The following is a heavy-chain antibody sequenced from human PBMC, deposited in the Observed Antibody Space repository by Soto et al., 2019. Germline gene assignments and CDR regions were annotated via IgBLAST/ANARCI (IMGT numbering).Heavy chain of an antibody. CDR1: GFTFSSYG. D-gene: IGHD3-10*01. V-gene: IGHV3-30*03. CDR3: ARDPDYGSGSSMVA. J-gene: IGHJ5*02. Sequence: QVQLVESGGGVVQPGRSLRLSCAASGFTFSSYGMHWVRQAPGKGLEWVAVISYDGSNKYYADSVKGRFTISRDNSKTTLDLQMNGLRAEDTAVYYCARDPDYGSGSSMVAWGQGTLVTVSS. CDR2: ISYDGSNK.